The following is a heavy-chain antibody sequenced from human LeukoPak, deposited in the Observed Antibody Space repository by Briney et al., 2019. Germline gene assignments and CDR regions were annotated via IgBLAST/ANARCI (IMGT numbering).Heavy chain of an antibody. D-gene: IGHD3-9*01. CDR1: GGYISSTSFY. CDR2: IYYSGST. J-gene: IGHJ5*02. V-gene: IGHV4-39*01. Sequence: SETLSLTCTVSGGYISSTSFYWGWIRQPPGKGLEWIGSIYYSGSTYYNPSLKSRVTISENMSKNQFSLRLRSVTAADTAVYYCARVLRGYDILTGYYMTWFDPWGQGTLVTVSS. CDR3: ARVLRGYDILTGYYMTWFDP.